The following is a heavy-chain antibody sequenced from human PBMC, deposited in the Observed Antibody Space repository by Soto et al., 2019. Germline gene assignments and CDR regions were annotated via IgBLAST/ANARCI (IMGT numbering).Heavy chain of an antibody. CDR3: AREPKDSSSTNDAFDI. Sequence: SETLSLTCTVSGGSVSSGSYYWSWIRQPPGKGLEWIGYIYYSGSTNYNPSLKSRVTISVDTSKNQFSLKLSSVTAADTAVDYWAREPKDSSSTNDAFDIWGQGTMVTVSS. J-gene: IGHJ3*02. V-gene: IGHV4-61*01. CDR1: GGSVSSGSYY. D-gene: IGHD6-6*01. CDR2: IYYSGST.